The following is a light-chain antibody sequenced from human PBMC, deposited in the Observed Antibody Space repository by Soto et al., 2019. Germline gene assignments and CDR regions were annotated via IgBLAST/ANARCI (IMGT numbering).Light chain of an antibody. Sequence: EIALTQSPGTLSLSPGETAALSCRASQSVSSKYLAWYQQKAGQAPRLLIYATSSRATDIPDRFIGYGSGTDFTLTISGLEPDDFAVYDCQQRSNWPTTCGQGTRREIK. CDR3: QQRSNWPTT. CDR2: ATS. J-gene: IGKJ5*01. V-gene: IGKV3D-20*02. CDR1: QSVSSKY.